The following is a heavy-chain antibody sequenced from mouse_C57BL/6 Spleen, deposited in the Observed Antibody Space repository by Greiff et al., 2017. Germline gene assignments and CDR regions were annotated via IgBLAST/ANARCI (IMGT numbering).Heavy chain of an antibody. J-gene: IGHJ4*01. CDR1: GYSFTGYY. Sequence: VHVKQSGPELVKPGASVKISCKASGYSFTGYYMNWVKQSPEKSLEWIGEINPSTGGTTYNQKFKAKATLTVDKSSSTAYMQLKSLTSEDSAVYYCARYPYYYGSSLHAMDYWGQGTSVTVSS. V-gene: IGHV1-42*01. D-gene: IGHD1-1*01. CDR3: ARYPYYYGSSLHAMDY. CDR2: INPSTGGT.